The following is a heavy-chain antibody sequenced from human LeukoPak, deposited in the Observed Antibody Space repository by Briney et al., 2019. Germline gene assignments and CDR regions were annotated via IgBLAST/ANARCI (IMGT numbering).Heavy chain of an antibody. CDR2: INQDGSVK. Sequence: GGSLRLSCADSGFTFSSSWMTWVRQAPGKGLEWVANINQDGSVKHYVDSMKGRFTISRDNAKNSLFLQMNSLRAEDTAVYFCASGDVFNYWGQGTQVTVSS. CDR3: ASGDVFNY. D-gene: IGHD4-17*01. V-gene: IGHV3-7*01. CDR1: GFTFSSSW. J-gene: IGHJ4*02.